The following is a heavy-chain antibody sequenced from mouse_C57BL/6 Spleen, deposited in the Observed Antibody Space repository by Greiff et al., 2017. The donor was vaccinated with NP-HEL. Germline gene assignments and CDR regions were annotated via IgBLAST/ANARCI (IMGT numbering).Heavy chain of an antibody. V-gene: IGHV5-17*01. CDR1: GFTFSDYG. CDR2: ISSGSSTI. CDR3: ARKDYYGNLYWYFDV. D-gene: IGHD1-1*01. J-gene: IGHJ1*03. Sequence: EVKVVESGGGLVKPGGSLKLSCAASGFTFSDYGMHWVRQAPEKGLEWVAYISSGSSTIYYADTVKGRFTISRDNAKNTLFLQMTSLRSEDTAMYYCARKDYYGNLYWYFDVWGTGTTVTVSS.